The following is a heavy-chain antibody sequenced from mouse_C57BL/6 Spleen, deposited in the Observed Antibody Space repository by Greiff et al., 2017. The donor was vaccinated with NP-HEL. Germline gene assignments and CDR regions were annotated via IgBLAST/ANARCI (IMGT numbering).Heavy chain of an antibody. Sequence: VQLQQSGAELVKPGASVKISCKASGYAFSSYWMNWVKQWPGKGLEWLGQIYPGDGDTNYNGKFKGKATLTADKSSSTAYMQRSSLTSEASAVYYCARDDGYYSWGQGTTLTVSS. CDR1: GYAFSSYW. CDR3: ARDDGYYS. J-gene: IGHJ2*01. D-gene: IGHD2-3*01. V-gene: IGHV1-80*01. CDR2: IYPGDGDT.